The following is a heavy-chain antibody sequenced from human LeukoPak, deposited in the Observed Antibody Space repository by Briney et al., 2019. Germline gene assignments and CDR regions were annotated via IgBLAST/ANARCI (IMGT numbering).Heavy chain of an antibody. Sequence: SVKVSCTASGGTFGSYAISWVRQAPGQGLEWMGGIIPIFGTANYAQKFQGRVTITADGSTSTAYMELSSLRSEDTAVYYCARVEGYSSSWYYFDYWGQGTLVTVSS. CDR1: GGTFGSYA. CDR3: ARVEGYSSSWYYFDY. CDR2: IIPIFGTA. J-gene: IGHJ4*02. D-gene: IGHD6-13*01. V-gene: IGHV1-69*13.